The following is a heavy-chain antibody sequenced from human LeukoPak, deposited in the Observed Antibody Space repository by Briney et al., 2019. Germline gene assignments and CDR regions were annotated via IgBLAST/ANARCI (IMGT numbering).Heavy chain of an antibody. D-gene: IGHD1-14*01. V-gene: IGHV4-34*01. CDR3: ARTLTAYNDAFDI. CDR1: GGSFSGYY. CDR2: INHSGST. J-gene: IGHJ3*02. Sequence: SETLSLTCAVYGGSFSGYYWSWIRQPPGKGLEWIGEINHSGSTNYNPSLKSRVTISVDTSKNQFSLKLSSVTAADTAMFYCARTLTAYNDAFDIWGQGTMVTVSS.